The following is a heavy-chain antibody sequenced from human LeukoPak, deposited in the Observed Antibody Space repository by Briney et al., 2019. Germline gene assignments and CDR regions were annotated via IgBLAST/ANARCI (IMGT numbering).Heavy chain of an antibody. CDR1: GLTFSSYE. D-gene: IGHD5-24*01. CDR2: ISSGGSTI. Sequence: GGSLRLSCAASGLTFSSYEMNWVRQAPGKGLEWVSYISSGGSTIYYDYADSVKGRFTISRDNAQNSLYLQMNSLRAEDTAVYYCARESGGYNQLDYWGQGTLVTVSS. CDR3: ARESGGYNQLDY. V-gene: IGHV3-48*03. J-gene: IGHJ4*02.